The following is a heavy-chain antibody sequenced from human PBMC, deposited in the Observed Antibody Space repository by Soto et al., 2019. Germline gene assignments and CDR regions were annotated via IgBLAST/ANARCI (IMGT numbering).Heavy chain of an antibody. J-gene: IGHJ6*03. V-gene: IGHV1-8*01. CDR1: GYTFTSYD. CDR3: ARAIRRATRVYYYYMDV. D-gene: IGHD2-15*01. CDR2: MNPNSGNT. Sequence: QVQLVQSGAEVKKPGASVKVSCKASGYTFTSYDINWVRQATGQGLEWMGWMNPNSGNTGYAQKFQGRVTMTRNTSISRAYMELSSLRSEDTAVYYCARAIRRATRVYYYYMDVWGKGTTVTVSS.